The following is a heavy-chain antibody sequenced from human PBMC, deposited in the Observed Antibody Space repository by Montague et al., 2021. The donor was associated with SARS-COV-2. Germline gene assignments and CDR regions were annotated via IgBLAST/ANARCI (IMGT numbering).Heavy chain of an antibody. CDR2: IHYGGST. D-gene: IGHD1-26*01. J-gene: IGHJ6*02. CDR3: ARLWDTVYYYYGMDV. Sequence: SETLSLTCAVSGGSISSSSYYWGWIRQPPGKGLEWIESIHYGGSTYYNPSLKSRVSISVDTSKNQFSLKLSSVTAADTAVYYCARLWDTVYYYYGMDVWGQGTTVTVSS. CDR1: GGSISSSSYY. V-gene: IGHV4-39*01.